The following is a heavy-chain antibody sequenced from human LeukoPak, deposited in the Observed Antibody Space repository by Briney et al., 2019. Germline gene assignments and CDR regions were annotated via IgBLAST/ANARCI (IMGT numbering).Heavy chain of an antibody. CDR2: INWNGGSK. Sequence: GSLRLSCAASGFTFEDYGMSWVRQAPGEGLEWGSGINWNGGSKGYADSVKGRFTISRDNAKNSLYLQMNSLRAEDTALYYCTRVTTNHYDFWSGYTYYYMDVWGKGTTVTVSS. D-gene: IGHD3-3*01. J-gene: IGHJ6*03. CDR3: TRVTTNHYDFWSGYTYYYMDV. V-gene: IGHV3-20*04. CDR1: GFTFEDYG.